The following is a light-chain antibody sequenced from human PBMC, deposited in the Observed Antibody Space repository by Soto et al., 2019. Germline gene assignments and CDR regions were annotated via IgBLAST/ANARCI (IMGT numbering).Light chain of an antibody. V-gene: IGKV2-28*01. CDR3: MQALQTSFT. Sequence: DIVMTQSPLSLPVTPGEPASISCRSSQSLLHSNGYNYLDWYLQKPGQSPQLLIYLGSNRAFGVPDRFSGSGSGTYFTLKISRVEAEDVGVYYCMQALQTSFTFGPGTKVDIK. CDR2: LGS. CDR1: QSLLHSNGYNY. J-gene: IGKJ3*01.